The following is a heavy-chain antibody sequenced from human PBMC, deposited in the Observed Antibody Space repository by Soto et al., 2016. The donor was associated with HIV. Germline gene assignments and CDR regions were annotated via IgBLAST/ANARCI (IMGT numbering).Heavy chain of an antibody. CDR3: ATSRCSSCYIIYYYFMDI. CDR2: ISPTGDST. D-gene: IGHD3-10*01. V-gene: IGHV3-23*01. CDR1: GVTFSNYD. J-gene: IGHJ6*03. Sequence: DVQLLESGGGLVQPGGSLRLSCSASGVTFSNYDMRWVRQAPGKGLEWVSGISPTGDSTYYADSVKGRFTIFRDNSKNTLWLQMDSLRAEDTAVYYCATSRCSSCYIIYYYFMDIWGVGTTVTVAS.